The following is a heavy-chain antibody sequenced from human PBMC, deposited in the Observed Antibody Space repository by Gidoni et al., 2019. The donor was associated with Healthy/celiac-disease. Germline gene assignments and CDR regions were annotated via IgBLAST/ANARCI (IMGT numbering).Heavy chain of an antibody. Sequence: QVQLVESGGGVVQPGRSLRLSCAASGFTFSRYAMHWVRQAPGKGLEWVAVISYDGSNKYYAESVKGRFTISRDNSKNTLYLQMNSLRAEDTAVYYCARDSVIHSSGWYRGAFDIWGQGTMVTVSS. CDR3: ARDSVIHSSGWYRGAFDI. CDR1: GFTFSRYA. D-gene: IGHD6-19*01. J-gene: IGHJ3*02. CDR2: ISYDGSNK. V-gene: IGHV3-30-3*01.